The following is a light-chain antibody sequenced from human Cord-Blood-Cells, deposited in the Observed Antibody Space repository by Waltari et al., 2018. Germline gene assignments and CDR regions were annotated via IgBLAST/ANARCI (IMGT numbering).Light chain of an antibody. CDR2: DAS. J-gene: IGKJ4*01. V-gene: IGKV3-11*01. CDR1: QIVSSY. CDR3: QQRSNWPLT. Sequence: EIVLTQSPANLSLSPGERATLSCRASQIVSSYLAWYQQKPGQAPRLLIYDASNRATGIPARFSGSGSGTDFTLTISSLEPEDFAVYYCQQRSNWPLTFGGGTKVEIK.